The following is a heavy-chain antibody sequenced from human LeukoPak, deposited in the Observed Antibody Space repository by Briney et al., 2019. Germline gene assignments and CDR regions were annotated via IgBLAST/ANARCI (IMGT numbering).Heavy chain of an antibody. Sequence: GGSLRLSCAASGFTFSSYWMHWVRQAPGKGLVWVSRTNSDGSSTSYADSVKGRFTISRDNAKNTLYLQMNSLRAEDTAVYYCARGAYGDYGFYAFDIWGQGTMVTVSS. CDR2: TNSDGSST. CDR3: ARGAYGDYGFYAFDI. J-gene: IGHJ3*02. CDR1: GFTFSSYW. V-gene: IGHV3-74*01. D-gene: IGHD4-17*01.